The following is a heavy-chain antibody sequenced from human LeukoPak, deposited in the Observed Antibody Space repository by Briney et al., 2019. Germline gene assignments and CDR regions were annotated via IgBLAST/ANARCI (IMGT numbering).Heavy chain of an antibody. CDR1: GFTFSSYA. CDR2: ISGSGGST. J-gene: IGHJ6*02. CDR3: AKDENRSRFYYYGVDV. V-gene: IGHV3-23*01. D-gene: IGHD1-14*01. Sequence: GGSLRLSCAASGFTFSSYAMSWVRQAPGKGLEWVSAISGSGGSTYYADSVKGRFTISRDNSKNTLYLQMNSLRAEDTAVYYCAKDENRSRFYYYGVDVWGQGTTVIVSS.